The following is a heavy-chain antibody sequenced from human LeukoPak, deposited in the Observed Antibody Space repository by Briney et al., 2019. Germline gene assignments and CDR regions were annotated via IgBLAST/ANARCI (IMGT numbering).Heavy chain of an antibody. J-gene: IGHJ3*02. Sequence: ASVKVSCKASGGTFSSYAISWVRQAPGQGLEWMGGIIPIFGTANYAQKFQGRVTITADETTSTAYMELSSLRSEDTAVYYCARDGKGMGAANDAFDIWGQGTMVTVSS. CDR1: GGTFSSYA. D-gene: IGHD1-26*01. CDR3: ARDGKGMGAANDAFDI. V-gene: IGHV1-69*13. CDR2: IIPIFGTA.